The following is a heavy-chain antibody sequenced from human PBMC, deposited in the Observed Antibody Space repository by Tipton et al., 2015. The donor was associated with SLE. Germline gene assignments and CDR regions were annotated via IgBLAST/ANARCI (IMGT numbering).Heavy chain of an antibody. D-gene: IGHD6-19*01. CDR2: IAGSGISGTDGWT. J-gene: IGHJ4*02. CDR1: GFSFSSYA. CDR3: AKGGIAVAGPGALVDY. Sequence: GSLRLSCAASGFSFSSYAMSWVRQAPGKGLEWTSSIAGSGISGTDGWTYYVDSVKGRFTISRDNSKNTLYLHMNSLRAEDTAVYYCAKGGIAVAGPGALVDYWGQGTLVTVSS. V-gene: IGHV3-23*01.